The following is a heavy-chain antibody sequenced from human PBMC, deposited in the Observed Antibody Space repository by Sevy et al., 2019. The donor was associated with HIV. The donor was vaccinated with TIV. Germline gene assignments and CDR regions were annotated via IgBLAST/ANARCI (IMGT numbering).Heavy chain of an antibody. Sequence: GGSLRLSCAASGFTFTNYWMHWVRQAPGKGLVWVSRINSDGGITTYADSVKGRFTISRDNAKNTLYLQMNSLRAEETAVYYCVYYDFWSGSSEYYMDVWGKGTTVTVSS. CDR3: VYYDFWSGSSEYYMDV. D-gene: IGHD3-3*01. V-gene: IGHV3-74*01. CDR1: GFTFTNYW. J-gene: IGHJ6*03. CDR2: INSDGGIT.